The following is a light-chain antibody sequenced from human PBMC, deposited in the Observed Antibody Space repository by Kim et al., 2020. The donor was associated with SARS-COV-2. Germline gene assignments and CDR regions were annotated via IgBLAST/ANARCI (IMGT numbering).Light chain of an antibody. Sequence: SGCVGDRVTSTCRASESIGTWLAWYQQKTGRAPRLLIYRASTLENGVPSRFSGTGSGTEFSLSITSLQPDDCATYYCQHYSRFPYTFGQGTKLEI. V-gene: IGKV1-5*03. CDR2: RAS. CDR3: QHYSRFPYT. CDR1: ESIGTW. J-gene: IGKJ2*01.